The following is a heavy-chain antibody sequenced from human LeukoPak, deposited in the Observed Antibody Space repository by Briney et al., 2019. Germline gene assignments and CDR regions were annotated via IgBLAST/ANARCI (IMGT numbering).Heavy chain of an antibody. J-gene: IGHJ4*02. CDR3: AKGSLVRYLFDY. CDR1: GFTFSNYW. D-gene: IGHD6-13*01. V-gene: IGHV3-7*01. CDR2: IKQDGSET. Sequence: GGSLRLSCATSGFTFSNYWMTWVRKPPGKGLEWVANIKQDGSETNYADSVKGRFTISRDNAKNSVYLQMSSLRAEDTAVYYCAKGSLVRYLFDYWGQGTLVTAPS.